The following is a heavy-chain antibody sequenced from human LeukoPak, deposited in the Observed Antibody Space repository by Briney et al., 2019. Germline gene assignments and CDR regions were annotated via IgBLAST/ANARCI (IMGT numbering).Heavy chain of an antibody. D-gene: IGHD2-8*02. CDR3: AKDESSGGNTPFDY. Sequence: GGSLRLSCAASGFTFSSYAMSWVRQAPGKGLEWVSAISGSGGSTYYANSVKGRFTISRDNAKNTLYLQMNSLRAEDTAVYYCAKDESSGGNTPFDYWGQGTLVTVSS. V-gene: IGHV3-23*01. J-gene: IGHJ4*02. CDR1: GFTFSSYA. CDR2: ISGSGGST.